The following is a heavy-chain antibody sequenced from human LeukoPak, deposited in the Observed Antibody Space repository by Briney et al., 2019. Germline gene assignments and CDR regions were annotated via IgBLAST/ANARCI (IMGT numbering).Heavy chain of an antibody. CDR2: ISGSGST. J-gene: IGHJ4*02. CDR1: GFTFSSYA. Sequence: GGSLRLSCAASGFTFSSYAMSWVRQAPGKGLEWVSAISGSGSTYYADSVKGRFTISRDNSKNTLYLQMNSLRAEDTAVYYCAKDSPYAYYGSGSYWDYWGQGTLSPSPQ. CDR3: AKDSPYAYYGSGSYWDY. D-gene: IGHD3-10*01. V-gene: IGHV3-23*01.